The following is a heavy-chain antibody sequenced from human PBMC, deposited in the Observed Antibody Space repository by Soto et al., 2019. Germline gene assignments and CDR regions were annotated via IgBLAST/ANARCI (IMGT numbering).Heavy chain of an antibody. J-gene: IGHJ5*02. CDR3: ARGPRYCSTTTCFSGVTWFDP. CDR1: GYTFTSYG. D-gene: IGHD2-2*01. CDR2: ISSYNGNT. V-gene: IGHV1-18*04. Sequence: QVQLVQSGAEVKKPGASVKVSCKASGYTFTSYGISWVRQAPGQGLEWRGWISSYNGNTNYAQKVQGRVTLTTDSSTSTTYMELRSLRSDDTAVYYCARGPRYCSTTTCFSGVTWFDPWGQGTLVTVSS.